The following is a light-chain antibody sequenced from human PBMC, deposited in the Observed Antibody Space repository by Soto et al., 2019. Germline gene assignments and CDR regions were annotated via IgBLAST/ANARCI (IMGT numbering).Light chain of an antibody. CDR3: GSFTTNRIWV. CDR2: GVS. Sequence: QSALTQPASVSGSPGQSITMSCTGSSSDFGDDKYVTWYQQQPGKGPNLLIYGVSKRPSGVSNRFSGSKSGNTASLTISGLQVEDEADYISGSFTTNRIWVFGGGTKLTVL. CDR1: SSDFGDDKY. J-gene: IGLJ3*02. V-gene: IGLV2-14*01.